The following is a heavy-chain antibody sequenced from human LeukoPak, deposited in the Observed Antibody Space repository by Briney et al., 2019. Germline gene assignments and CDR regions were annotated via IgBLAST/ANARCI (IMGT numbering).Heavy chain of an antibody. D-gene: IGHD3-22*01. CDR3: ARLVVFDSIGYPFDY. V-gene: IGHV4-39*01. Sequence: PSETLSLTCTVSGGSISTSSYYWGWVRKPPGKGLEWIVTIYSGGTTYYNPSLKSRITISVCTSKNQFSLQLRSVTAADTAVYYCARLVVFDSIGYPFDYWGQGALVTVSS. CDR1: GGSISTSSYY. J-gene: IGHJ4*02. CDR2: IYSGGTT.